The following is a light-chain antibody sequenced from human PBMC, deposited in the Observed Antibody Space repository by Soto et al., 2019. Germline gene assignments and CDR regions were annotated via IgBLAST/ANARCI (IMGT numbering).Light chain of an antibody. CDR3: SYLQRSSTRR. CDR1: SSDVGGYNY. J-gene: IGLJ3*02. Sequence: QSVLTQAASVSGSPGQSITISCTGTSSDVGGYNYVSWYQQHPGKAPKLMIYDVSNRPSGVSNRFSGSKSGNTASLTISGLQVESEADNYCSYLQRSSTRRFGEGT. V-gene: IGLV2-14*01. CDR2: DVS.